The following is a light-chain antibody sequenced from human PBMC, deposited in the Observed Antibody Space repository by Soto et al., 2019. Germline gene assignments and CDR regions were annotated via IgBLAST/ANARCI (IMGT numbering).Light chain of an antibody. CDR1: QSISSY. J-gene: IGKJ1*01. Sequence: DIQMTQSPSSLSASVGDRVTITCRASQSISSYVNWYQQKPGKAPKLLIYAASSLQSGVPSRFSGSESGTDFTLTISSLQPEDFATYYCQQSYSLLWTFGQGTKVEIK. V-gene: IGKV1-39*01. CDR2: AAS. CDR3: QQSYSLLWT.